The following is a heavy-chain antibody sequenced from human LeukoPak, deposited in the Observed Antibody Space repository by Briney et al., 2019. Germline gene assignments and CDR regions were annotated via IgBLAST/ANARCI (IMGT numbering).Heavy chain of an antibody. CDR3: ARYYYGSGSQEFDY. CDR2: IYYSGST. D-gene: IGHD3-10*01. Sequence: SETLSLTCTVSGGSISSYYWSWVRQPPGKGLEWVGYIYYSGSTNYNPSLKSRVTIPVDTSKNQFSLKLSSVTAADTAVYYCARYYYGSGSQEFDYWGQGTLVTVSS. J-gene: IGHJ4*02. V-gene: IGHV4-59*01. CDR1: GGSISSYY.